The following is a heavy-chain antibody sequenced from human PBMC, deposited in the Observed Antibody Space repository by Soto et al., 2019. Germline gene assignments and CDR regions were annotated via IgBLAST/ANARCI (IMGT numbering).Heavy chain of an antibody. Sequence: LRLSCAASGFTFSSYAMHWVRQAPGKGLEWVAVISYDGSNKYYADSVKGRFTISRDNSKNTLYLQMNSLRAEDTAVYYCARDIRAVATILDYWGQGTLVTV. CDR1: GFTFSSYA. J-gene: IGHJ4*02. D-gene: IGHD5-12*01. CDR2: ISYDGSNK. CDR3: ARDIRAVATILDY. V-gene: IGHV3-30-3*01.